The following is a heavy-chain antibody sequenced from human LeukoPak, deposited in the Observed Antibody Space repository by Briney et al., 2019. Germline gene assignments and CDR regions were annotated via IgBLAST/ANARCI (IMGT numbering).Heavy chain of an antibody. CDR2: ISGSGGSGTST. Sequence: PGGSLRLSCAASGFTFSSYAMSWVRQAPGKGLEWVSSISGSGGSGTSTYYADSVKGRFTISRDNSKNTLYLQMNSLRAEDTAVYYCAKERSYYDSSGYLDYWGQGTLVTVSS. J-gene: IGHJ4*02. CDR3: AKERSYYDSSGYLDY. D-gene: IGHD3-22*01. V-gene: IGHV3-23*01. CDR1: GFTFSSYA.